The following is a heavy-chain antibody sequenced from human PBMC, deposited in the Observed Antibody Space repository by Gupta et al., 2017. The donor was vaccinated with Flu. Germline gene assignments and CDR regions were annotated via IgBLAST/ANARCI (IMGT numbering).Heavy chain of an antibody. Sequence: QVQLQESGPGLVKPSGTLSITCAVSGFSISRGYYWGWIRQPQGKGLEWIGNVYHSGNTYYTPSLKSRVIMSVDTSKNQFSLKLSSVTAAETAIYYCARRTIASAGSLIEYWGQGTLVTVPS. D-gene: IGHD6-13*01. CDR2: VYHSGNT. J-gene: IGHJ4*02. CDR3: ARRTIASAGSLIEY. CDR1: GFSISRGYY. V-gene: IGHV4-38-2*01.